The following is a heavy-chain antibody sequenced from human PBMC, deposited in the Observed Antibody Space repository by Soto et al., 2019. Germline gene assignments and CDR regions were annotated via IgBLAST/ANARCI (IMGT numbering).Heavy chain of an antibody. CDR2: IIPIFGTA. CDR3: ARVIDGSKLTNAFDI. Sequence: QVQLVQSGAEGKKPGSSVKVSCKASGGTFSSYAISWVRQAPGQGLEWMGGIIPIFGTANYAQKFQGRVTITADESTSTAYMELSSLRSEDTAVYYCARVIDGSKLTNAFDIWCQGTMVTVSS. CDR1: GGTFSSYA. V-gene: IGHV1-69*01. J-gene: IGHJ3*02. D-gene: IGHD5-12*01.